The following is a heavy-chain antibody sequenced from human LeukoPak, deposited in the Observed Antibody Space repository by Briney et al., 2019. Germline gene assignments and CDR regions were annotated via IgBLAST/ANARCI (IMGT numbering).Heavy chain of an antibody. D-gene: IGHD5-24*01. CDR2: IIPIFGTA. Sequence: SSVKVPCKASGGTFSSYAISWVRQAPGQGLEWMGRIIPIFGTANYAQKFQGRVTITTDESTSTAYMELSGLRSEDTAVYYCARGRWLQGPFDYWGQGTLVTVSS. CDR1: GGTFSSYA. V-gene: IGHV1-69*05. J-gene: IGHJ4*02. CDR3: ARGRWLQGPFDY.